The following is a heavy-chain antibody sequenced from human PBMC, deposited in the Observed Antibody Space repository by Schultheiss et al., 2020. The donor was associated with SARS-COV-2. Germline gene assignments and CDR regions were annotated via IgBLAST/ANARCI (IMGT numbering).Heavy chain of an antibody. V-gene: IGHV4-39*07. Sequence: SETLSLTCTVSGGSISSGGYYWSWIRQPPGKGLEWIGEIYHSGSTNYNASLKSRVTISVDKSKNQFSLKLSSVTAADTAVYYCARVQKLMITFGGAKDYYGMDVWGQGTTVTVSS. CDR2: IYHSGST. D-gene: IGHD3-16*01. CDR3: ARVQKLMITFGGAKDYYGMDV. CDR1: GGSISSGGYY. J-gene: IGHJ6*02.